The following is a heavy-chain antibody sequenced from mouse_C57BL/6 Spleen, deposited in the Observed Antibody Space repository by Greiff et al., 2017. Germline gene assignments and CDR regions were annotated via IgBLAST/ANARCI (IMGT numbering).Heavy chain of an antibody. Sequence: VQLQQSGPELVKPGASVKISCKASGYAFSSSWMNWVKQRPGKGLEWIGRIYPGDGDTNYNGKFKGKATLTADKSSSTAYMQLSSLTSEDSAVYFCATELGQDFDVWGTGTTVTVAS. J-gene: IGHJ1*03. V-gene: IGHV1-82*01. CDR2: IYPGDGDT. CDR1: GYAFSSSW. CDR3: ATELGQDFDV. D-gene: IGHD4-1*01.